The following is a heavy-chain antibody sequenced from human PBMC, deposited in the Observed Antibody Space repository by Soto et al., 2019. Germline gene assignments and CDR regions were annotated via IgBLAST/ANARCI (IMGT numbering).Heavy chain of an antibody. CDR2: ISYDGSNK. D-gene: IGHD3-16*01. V-gene: IGHV3-30*18. CDR1: GFTFSSYG. CDR3: AKDWTTSTVWPFDY. J-gene: IGHJ4*02. Sequence: QVQLVESGGGVVQPGRSLRLSCAASGFTFSSYGMHWVRQAPGKGLEWVAVISYDGSNKYYADSVKGRFTISRDNSKNTLYLQMNSLRAEDTAVYYCAKDWTTSTVWPFDYWGQGTLVTVSS.